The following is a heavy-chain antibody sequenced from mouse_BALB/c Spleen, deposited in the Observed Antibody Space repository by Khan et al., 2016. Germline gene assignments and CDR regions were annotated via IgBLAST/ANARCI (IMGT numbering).Heavy chain of an antibody. CDR1: GYTFTSYW. D-gene: IGHD1-1*01. CDR3: ARNYLFDY. V-gene: IGHV1-7*01. Sequence: QVQLQQSGAELAKPGASVRMSCKASGYTFTSYWMHWVKQRPGQGLEWIGYINPNTGYTEYNQKFKDKATLTADKSSSTACMQLSSLTSEDYAVYYCARNYLFDYWGQGTTLTVSS. CDR2: INPNTGYT. J-gene: IGHJ2*01.